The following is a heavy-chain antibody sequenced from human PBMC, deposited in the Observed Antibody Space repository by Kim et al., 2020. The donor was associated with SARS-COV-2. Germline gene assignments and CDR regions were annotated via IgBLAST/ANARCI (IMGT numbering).Heavy chain of an antibody. J-gene: IGHJ4*02. V-gene: IGHV4-34*01. CDR2: GST. D-gene: IGHD2-15*01. Sequence: GSTKYNPSLKSRVTISVDTSKNQFSLKLSSVTAADTAVYYCARGQGWYGYWGQGTLVTVSS. CDR3: ARGQGWYGY.